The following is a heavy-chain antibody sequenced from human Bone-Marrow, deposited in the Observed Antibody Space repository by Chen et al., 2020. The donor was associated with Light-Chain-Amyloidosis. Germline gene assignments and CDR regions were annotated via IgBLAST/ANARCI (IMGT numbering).Heavy chain of an antibody. CDR3: ASQVYGILRGAYYYYYGMDV. CDR1: GGSFSGYY. V-gene: IGHV4-34*01. Sequence: QVQLQQWGAGLLKPSETLSLTCAVYGGSFSGYYWSWIRQPPGKGLEWIGEINHSGSTNYNPSLKSRVTISVDTSKNQFSLKLSSVTAADTAVYYCASQVYGILRGAYYYYYGMDVWGQGTTVTVSS. D-gene: IGHD3-16*01. J-gene: IGHJ6*02. CDR2: INHSGST.